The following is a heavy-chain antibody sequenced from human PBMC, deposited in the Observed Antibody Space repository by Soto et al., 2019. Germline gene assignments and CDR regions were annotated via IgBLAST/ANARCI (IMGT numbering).Heavy chain of an antibody. Sequence: QVQLVQSGVEVKRPGASVEVSCKASGYSFATYGISWVRQAPGQGLEWMGWISPYNGNSNSAPKLQGRVTMTTDTSTNTAYLELRSLGSDDTGIYYCGRDDRQADYGAKWYFDLWGRGTLVTVSS. V-gene: IGHV1-18*01. D-gene: IGHD4-17*01. CDR2: ISPYNGNS. CDR3: GRDDRQADYGAKWYFDL. J-gene: IGHJ2*01. CDR1: GYSFATYG.